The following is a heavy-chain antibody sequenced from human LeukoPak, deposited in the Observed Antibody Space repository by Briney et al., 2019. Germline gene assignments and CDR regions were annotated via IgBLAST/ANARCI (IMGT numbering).Heavy chain of an antibody. D-gene: IGHD6-19*01. Sequence: GGSLRLSCAASGFTFSAYSMNWVRQAPGRGLEWVSYISTTASPVYYADSVKGRFTISRDNAKNSLYLQMNNLRAEDTAIYYCAKEAVAGTNWFDPWGQGTLVTVTS. CDR2: ISTTASPV. CDR3: AKEAVAGTNWFDP. V-gene: IGHV3-48*01. J-gene: IGHJ5*02. CDR1: GFTFSAYS.